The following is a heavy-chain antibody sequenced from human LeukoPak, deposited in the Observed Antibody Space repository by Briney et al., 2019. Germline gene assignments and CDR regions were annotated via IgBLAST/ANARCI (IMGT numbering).Heavy chain of an antibody. CDR1: GFTFSSYE. V-gene: IGHV3-48*03. CDR2: ISSSGSTI. J-gene: IGHJ4*02. CDR3: ASLYSSGWHDPDY. Sequence: PGGSLRLSCAASGFTFSSYEMNWVRQAPGKGLEWVSYISSSGSTIYYADSVKGRFTISRDNAKNSLYLQMNSLRAEDTAVYYCASLYSSGWHDPDYWGQGTLVTVSS. D-gene: IGHD6-19*01.